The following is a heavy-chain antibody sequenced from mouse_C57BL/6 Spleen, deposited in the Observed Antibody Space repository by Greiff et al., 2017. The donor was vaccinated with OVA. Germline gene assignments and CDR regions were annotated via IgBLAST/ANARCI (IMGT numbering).Heavy chain of an antibody. CDR1: GYTFTSYW. D-gene: IGHD4-1*01. Sequence: QVQLQQPGAELVKPGASVKLSCKASGYTFTSYWMHWVKQRPGRGLEWIGRIDPNSGGTKYNEKFKSKATLTVDKPSSAAYLQLSSLTPDSSAVYDCARETGLGPALDYWGQGTTLTVSS. CDR3: ARETGLGPALDY. CDR2: IDPNSGGT. J-gene: IGHJ2*01. V-gene: IGHV1-72*01.